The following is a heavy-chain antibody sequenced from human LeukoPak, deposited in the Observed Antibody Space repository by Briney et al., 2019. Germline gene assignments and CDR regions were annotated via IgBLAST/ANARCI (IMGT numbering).Heavy chain of an antibody. D-gene: IGHD3-22*01. CDR3: ARMVVRYYYDSSGYFHY. Sequence: SVKVSCKASGYTFTSYGISWVRQAPGQGLEWMGGIIPIFGTANYAQKFQGRVTITADESTSTAYMELSSLRSEDTAVYYCARMVVRYYYDSSGYFHYWGQGTLVTVSS. J-gene: IGHJ4*02. CDR2: IIPIFGTA. CDR1: GYTFTSYG. V-gene: IGHV1-69*13.